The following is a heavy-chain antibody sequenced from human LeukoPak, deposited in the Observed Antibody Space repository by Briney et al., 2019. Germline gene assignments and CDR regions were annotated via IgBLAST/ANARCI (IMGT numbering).Heavy chain of an antibody. J-gene: IGHJ4*02. V-gene: IGHV3-11*04. CDR3: ARVGYDSSGRFDY. Sequence: GGSLRLSCAASGFTFSDYYMTWIRQAPGKGLELVSYISSSGSIIYYADSVKGRFIISRDNAKNSLYLQMNSLRAEDTAVYFCARVGYDSSGRFDYWGQGTLVTVSS. D-gene: IGHD3-22*01. CDR1: GFTFSDYY. CDR2: ISSSGSII.